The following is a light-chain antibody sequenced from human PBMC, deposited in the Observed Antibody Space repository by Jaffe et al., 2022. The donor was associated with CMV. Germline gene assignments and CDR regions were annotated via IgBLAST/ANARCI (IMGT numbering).Light chain of an antibody. CDR2: DDN. CDR1: SSNIERKY. Sequence: QSVLTQPPSVSAAPGQKVTISCSGSSSNIERKYVSWYQQVPGTAPKLLIYDDNKRPSGIPDRFSGSKSGTSATLGITGLQTGDEADYYCGTWDTSLSAGVFGGGTKLTVL. CDR3: GTWDTSLSAGV. V-gene: IGLV1-51*01. J-gene: IGLJ2*01.